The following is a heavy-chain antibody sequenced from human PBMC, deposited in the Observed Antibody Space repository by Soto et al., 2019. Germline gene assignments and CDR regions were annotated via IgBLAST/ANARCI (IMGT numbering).Heavy chain of an antibody. Sequence: QITLKESGPPLVKPTQTLTLTCTFSGFSLSTSGVGVGWIRQPPGKALEWLALIYWDDDKRYSPSLKSRLTITTDTSKNQVVLTMTNMDPVDTATYYCAHAPYYGSGSGYGYWGQGTLVTVSS. V-gene: IGHV2-5*02. CDR3: AHAPYYGSGSGYGY. D-gene: IGHD3-10*01. CDR1: GFSLSTSGVG. CDR2: IYWDDDK. J-gene: IGHJ4*02.